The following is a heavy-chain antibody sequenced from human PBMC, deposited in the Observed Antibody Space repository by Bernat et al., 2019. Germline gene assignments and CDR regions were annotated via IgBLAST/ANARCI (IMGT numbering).Heavy chain of an antibody. J-gene: IGHJ3*01. D-gene: IGHD3-16*01. V-gene: IGHV3-20*04. CDR1: GFTFDDYG. CDR3: ARDPGWGALDL. CDR2: INWNGGST. Sequence: EVQLVESGGGVVRPGGSLRLSCAASGFTFDDYGMSWVRQAPGKGLEWVSGINWNGGSTGYADSVKGRFTISRDNVNNSLYLQMNSLRADDTAVYYCARDPGWGALDLWGQGTMVTVSS.